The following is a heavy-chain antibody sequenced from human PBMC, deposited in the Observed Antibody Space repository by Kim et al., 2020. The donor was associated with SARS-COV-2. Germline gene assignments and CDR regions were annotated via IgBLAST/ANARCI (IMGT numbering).Heavy chain of an antibody. Sequence: GGSLRLSCAASGFIFSDYYMTWIRQAPGKVLEWVSYISSSGSTIYYADSVKGRFTISRDNAKNSLYLQMNSLRAEDTAVYYCARDTYYFGLGSYYLGWFDPWGQGTLVTVSS. V-gene: IGHV3-11*01. CDR3: ARDTYYFGLGSYYLGWFDP. CDR1: GFIFSDYY. CDR2: ISSSGSTI. J-gene: IGHJ5*02. D-gene: IGHD3-10*01.